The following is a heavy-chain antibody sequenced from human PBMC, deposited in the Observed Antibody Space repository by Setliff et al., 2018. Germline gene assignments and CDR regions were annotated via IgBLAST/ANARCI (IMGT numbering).Heavy chain of an antibody. CDR2: INHSGST. Sequence: PSETLSLTCAVYGGSFSGYYWSWIRQPPGKGLEWIGEINHSGSTNYNPSLKSRVTISVDTSKNQFSLKLSSVTAADTAVYYCARGGYYGSGSYSSFDYWGQGTLVTVSS. V-gene: IGHV4-34*01. D-gene: IGHD3-10*01. CDR3: ARGGYYGSGSYSSFDY. CDR1: GGSFSGYY. J-gene: IGHJ4*02.